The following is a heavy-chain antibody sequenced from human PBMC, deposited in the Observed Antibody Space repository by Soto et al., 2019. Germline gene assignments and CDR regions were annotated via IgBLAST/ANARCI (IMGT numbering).Heavy chain of an antibody. J-gene: IGHJ6*02. CDR2: VYYTGST. CDR3: ARDSEEVRGVGPSGGLYYGMDV. V-gene: IGHV4-59*12. CDR1: GGSIGSYH. Sequence: PSETLSLTCTVSGGSIGSYHWSWVRQPPGKGLEWIASVYYTGSTNYNPSLESRVTISADASKNQFSLNLTSVTAADTAVYYCARDSEEVRGVGPSGGLYYGMDVWGQGTTVTVSS. D-gene: IGHD3-10*01.